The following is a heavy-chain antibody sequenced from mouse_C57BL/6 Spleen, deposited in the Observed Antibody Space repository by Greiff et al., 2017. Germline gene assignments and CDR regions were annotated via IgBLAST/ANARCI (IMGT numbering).Heavy chain of an antibody. D-gene: IGHD1-1*01. J-gene: IGHJ1*03. CDR1: GYSITSGYY. V-gene: IGHV3-6*01. Sequence: EVKLMESGPGLVKPSQSLSLTCSVTGYSITSGYYWNWIRQFPGNKLEWMGYISYDGSNNYNPSLKNRISITRDTSKNQFFLKLNSVTTEDTATYYCARGYYYGSKEENWYFDVWGTGTTVTVSS. CDR3: ARGYYYGSKEENWYFDV. CDR2: ISYDGSN.